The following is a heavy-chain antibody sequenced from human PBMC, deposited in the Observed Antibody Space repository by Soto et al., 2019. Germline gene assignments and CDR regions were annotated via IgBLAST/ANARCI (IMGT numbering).Heavy chain of an antibody. D-gene: IGHD2-2*01. V-gene: IGHV1-69*13. J-gene: IGHJ4*02. CDR1: GGTFSSYA. Sequence: EASVKVSCKASGGTFSSYAISWVRQAPGQGLEWMGGIIPIFGTANYAQKFQGRVTITADESTSTAYMELSSLRSEDTAVYYCASTYCSSTSCRGSFDYWGQGTLVTVSS. CDR3: ASTYCSSTSCRGSFDY. CDR2: IIPIFGTA.